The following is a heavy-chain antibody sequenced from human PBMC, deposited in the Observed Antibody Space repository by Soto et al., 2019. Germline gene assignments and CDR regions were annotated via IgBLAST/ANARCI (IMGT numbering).Heavy chain of an antibody. J-gene: IGHJ5*02. CDR1: GGSISSYY. CDR2: IYYSGST. CDR3: GRVYDFWSGYYTNWFDP. D-gene: IGHD3-3*01. V-gene: IGHV4-59*01. Sequence: PSETLSLTCTVSGGSISSYYWSWIRQPPGKGLEWIGYIYYSGSTNYNPSLKSRVTISVDTSKNQFSLKLSSVTAADTAVYYCGRVYDFWSGYYTNWFDPWGQGTLVTVSS.